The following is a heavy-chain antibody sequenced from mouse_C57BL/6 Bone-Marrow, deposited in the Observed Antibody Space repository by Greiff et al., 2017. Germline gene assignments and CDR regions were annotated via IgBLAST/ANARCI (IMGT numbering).Heavy chain of an antibody. CDR2: ILPGGGST. V-gene: IGHV1-9*01. Sequence: QVQLKQSGAELMKPGASVKLSCKATGYTFTGYCIEWVKQRPGHGLEWIGEILPGGGSTTYNEKFKGKATFTADTSSNTAYMQLSSLTTEDSAIYCGANYYYSSAFDVWGTGTSVTVSS. CDR1: GYTFTGYC. J-gene: IGHJ1*03. D-gene: IGHD1-1*01. CDR3: ANYYYSSAFDV.